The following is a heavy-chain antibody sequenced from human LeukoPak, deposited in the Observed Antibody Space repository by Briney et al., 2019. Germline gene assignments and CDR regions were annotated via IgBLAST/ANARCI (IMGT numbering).Heavy chain of an antibody. V-gene: IGHV3-73*01. CDR1: GFTFSGSA. CDR2: IRSKANSYAT. CDR3: TRGVGATTDAFDI. Sequence: HGGSLRLSCAASGFTFSGSAMHWVRQASGKGLEWVGRIRSKANSYATAYAASVKGRFTISRDDSKNTAYLQMNSLKTEDTAVYYCTRGVGATTDAFDIWGQGTMVTVSS. D-gene: IGHD1-26*01. J-gene: IGHJ3*02.